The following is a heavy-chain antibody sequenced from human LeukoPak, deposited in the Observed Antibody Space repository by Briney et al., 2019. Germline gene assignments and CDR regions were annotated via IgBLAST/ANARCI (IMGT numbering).Heavy chain of an antibody. V-gene: IGHV3-74*01. CDR1: GFTFSSCW. CDR2: INSDGSST. Sequence: GGSLRLSCAASGFTFSSCWMHWVRQAPGKGLVWVSRINSDGSSTSYADSVKGRFTISRDNAKNTLYLQMNSLRAEDTAVYYCASSLWFGELPFDYWGQGTLVTVSS. J-gene: IGHJ4*02. D-gene: IGHD3-10*01. CDR3: ASSLWFGELPFDY.